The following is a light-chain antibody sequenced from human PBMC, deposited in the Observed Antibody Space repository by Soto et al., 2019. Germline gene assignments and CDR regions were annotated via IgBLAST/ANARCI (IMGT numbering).Light chain of an antibody. Sequence: GVRVTITCRASQGLSGYLNWYRQKPGRAPELLIYSASTLQTGVPSRFSGRGSETDFTLTISSLQSDDLATYFCQQSHSTPYTFGQGTKVEL. CDR3: QQSHSTPYT. J-gene: IGKJ2*01. CDR2: SAS. CDR1: QGLSGY. V-gene: IGKV1-39*01.